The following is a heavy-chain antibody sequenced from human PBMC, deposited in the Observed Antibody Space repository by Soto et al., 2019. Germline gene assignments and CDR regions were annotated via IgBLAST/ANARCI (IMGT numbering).Heavy chain of an antibody. CDR1: GYTFINFD. Sequence: QVQLVQSGAEVKEPGASVRVSCKASGYTFINFDISWVRQAAGQGLEWLGWMNPGSGKTGYASKFQGRVAMTRDVSTSTSHLELSSLTSDDTAIYYCARMASAGTLNWFDPWGQGTLVTVSS. V-gene: IGHV1-8*02. J-gene: IGHJ5*02. D-gene: IGHD6-13*01. CDR3: ARMASAGTLNWFDP. CDR2: MNPGSGKT.